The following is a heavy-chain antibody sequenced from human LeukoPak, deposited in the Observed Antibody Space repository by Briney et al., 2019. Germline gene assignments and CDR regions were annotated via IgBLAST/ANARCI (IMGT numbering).Heavy chain of an antibody. Sequence: GGSLRLSCAASGFTFDDYAMHWVRQAPGKGLEWVSGISWNSGSIGYADSVKGRFTISRDNAKNSLYLQLNSLRAEDTALYYCAKDKSYYDSSGYFDCWGQGTLVTVSS. CDR2: ISWNSGSI. CDR1: GFTFDDYA. V-gene: IGHV3-9*01. J-gene: IGHJ5*01. D-gene: IGHD3-22*01. CDR3: AKDKSYYDSSGYFDC.